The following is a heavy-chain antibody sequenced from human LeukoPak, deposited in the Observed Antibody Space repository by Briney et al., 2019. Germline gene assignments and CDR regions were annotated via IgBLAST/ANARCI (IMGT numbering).Heavy chain of an antibody. J-gene: IGHJ6*03. D-gene: IGHD6-13*01. CDR1: GFSFRRFA. Sequence: GGSLRLSCVVSGFSFRRFAMTWVRQAAGEGLDLVSGIRGSGGDTYYADSVKGRFTISRDNSKNTLYLQMNSLRVEDTAVYYCAKGGGQQLVWPYYSYHMDVWGKGTTVTVSS. CDR3: AKGGGQQLVWPYYSYHMDV. V-gene: IGHV3-23*01. CDR2: IRGSGGDT.